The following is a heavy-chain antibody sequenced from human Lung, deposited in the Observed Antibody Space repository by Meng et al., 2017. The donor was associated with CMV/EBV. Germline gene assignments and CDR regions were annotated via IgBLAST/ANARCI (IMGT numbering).Heavy chain of an antibody. CDR2: IYYSGST. D-gene: IGHD3-3*01. J-gene: IGHJ6*02. Sequence: SXTXSLXCTVSGGSISSSSYYWGWIRQPPGKGLEWIGSIYYSGSTYYNPSLKSRVTISVDTSKNQFSLKLSSVTAADTAVYYCARSDFWSGYGMDVWGQGXTVTVSS. V-gene: IGHV4-39*07. CDR3: ARSDFWSGYGMDV. CDR1: GGSISSSSYY.